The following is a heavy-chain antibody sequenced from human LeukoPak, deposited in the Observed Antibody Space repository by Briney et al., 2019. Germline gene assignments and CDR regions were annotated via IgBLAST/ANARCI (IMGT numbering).Heavy chain of an antibody. CDR3: AREAYDILTGYRSYWYFDL. Sequence: PGGSLRLSCAASGFTVSSNYMSWVRQAPGQGLEWVSVIFGGGSTYYADSVKGRFTISRDNSKNTLYLQMNSLRAEDTAVYYCAREAYDILTGYRSYWYFDLWGRGTLVTVSS. J-gene: IGHJ2*01. CDR2: IFGGGST. D-gene: IGHD3-9*01. V-gene: IGHV3-66*01. CDR1: GFTVSSNY.